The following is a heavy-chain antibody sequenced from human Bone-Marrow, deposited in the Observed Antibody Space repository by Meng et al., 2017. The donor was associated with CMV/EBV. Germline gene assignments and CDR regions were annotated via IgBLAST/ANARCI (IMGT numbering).Heavy chain of an antibody. CDR3: ARAEEPSQLIESYLDY. CDR2: ISSSGSTI. D-gene: IGHD1-1*01. CDR1: GFTFSSYE. J-gene: IGHJ4*02. V-gene: IGHV3-48*03. Sequence: GESLKISCAASGFTFSSYEMNWVRQAPGKGLEWVSYISSSGSTIYYADSVKGRFTISRDNAKNSLYLQMNSLRAEDTAVYYCARAEEPSQLIESYLDYWGQGTLVTVSS.